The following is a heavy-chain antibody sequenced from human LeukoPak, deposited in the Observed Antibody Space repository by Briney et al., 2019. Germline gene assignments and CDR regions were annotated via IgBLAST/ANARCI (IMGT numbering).Heavy chain of an antibody. CDR1: GFTFSSYA. CDR3: ARDREVRGVEYGMDV. V-gene: IGHV3-30-3*01. D-gene: IGHD3-10*01. CDR2: ISYDGSNK. J-gene: IGHJ6*02. Sequence: PGRSLRLSCAASGFTFSSYAMHWVRQAPGKGLEWVAVISYDGSNKYYADSVKGRFTISRDNSKNTLYLQMNSLRAEDTAVYYCARDREVRGVEYGMDVWGQGTTVTVPS.